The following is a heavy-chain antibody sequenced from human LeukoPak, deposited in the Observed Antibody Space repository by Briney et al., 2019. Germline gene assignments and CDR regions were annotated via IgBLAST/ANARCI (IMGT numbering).Heavy chain of an antibody. CDR2: IYTSGST. Sequence: SETLSLTCTVSGGSISSYYWSWIRQPAGKGLEWIGRIYTSGSTNYNPSLKSRVTMSVDTSKNQFSLKLSSVTAADTAVYYCARVTAVAGLYYFGYWGQGTLVTVSS. J-gene: IGHJ4*02. V-gene: IGHV4-4*07. CDR3: ARVTAVAGLYYFGY. CDR1: GGSISSYY. D-gene: IGHD6-19*01.